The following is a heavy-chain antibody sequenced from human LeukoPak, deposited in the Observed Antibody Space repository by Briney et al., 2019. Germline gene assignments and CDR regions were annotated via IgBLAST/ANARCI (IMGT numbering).Heavy chain of an antibody. D-gene: IGHD2-2*01. Sequence: GGSLRLSCAASGFTFSSYWMHWVRQAPGKGLVWVSRINSDGSSTSYADSVKGRFTISRDNAKNTLYLQMSSLRAEDTAVYYCARRGTSCYEGLCYYYYYMDVWGKGTTVTVSS. CDR3: ARRGTSCYEGLCYYYYYMDV. CDR1: GFTFSSYW. V-gene: IGHV3-74*01. J-gene: IGHJ6*03. CDR2: INSDGSST.